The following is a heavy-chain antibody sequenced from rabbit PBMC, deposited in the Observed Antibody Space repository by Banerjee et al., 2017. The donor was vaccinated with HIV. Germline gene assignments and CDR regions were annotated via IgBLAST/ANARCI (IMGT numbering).Heavy chain of an antibody. V-gene: IGHV1S45*01. J-gene: IGHJ4*01. CDR1: GFSFSHYYY. D-gene: IGHD4-2*01. Sequence: QEQLEESGGGLVTPGGTLTLTCTASGFSFSHYYYMCWVRQAPGKGLEWIACIDVGNSGSTYYANWAKGRFTISKTSSTTVTLQMTSLTAADTATYFCARGAYAGTDFGPYYFNLWGPGTLVTVS. CDR2: IDVGNSGST. CDR3: ARGAYAGTDFGPYYFNL.